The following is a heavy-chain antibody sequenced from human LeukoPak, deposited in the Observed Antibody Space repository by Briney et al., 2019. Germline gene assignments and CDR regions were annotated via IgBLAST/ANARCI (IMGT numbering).Heavy chain of an antibody. D-gene: IGHD2-15*01. J-gene: IGHJ5*02. CDR3: AREIIVVVVAAQTVYNWFDP. CDR2: IYYSGST. V-gene: IGHV4-30-4*08. CDR1: GGSISRGDYY. Sequence: SETLSLTCTVSGGSISRGDYYWSWSRQPPGKGLEWVGYIYYSGSTYYNPSLKSRVTISVDTSKNQFSLKLSSVTAADTAVYYCAREIIVVVVAAQTVYNWFDPWGQGTLVTVSS.